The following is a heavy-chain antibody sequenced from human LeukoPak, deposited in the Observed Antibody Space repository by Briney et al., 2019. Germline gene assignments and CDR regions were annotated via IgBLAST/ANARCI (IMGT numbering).Heavy chain of an antibody. CDR3: ARHRPYSSGWRHFDY. D-gene: IGHD6-19*01. CDR1: GFTFRSSA. J-gene: IGHJ4*02. CDR2: IVVGSGKT. V-gene: IGHV1-58*02. Sequence: SVKVSCKGSGFTFRSSAIQWVRQARGRRLEWIGWIVVGSGKTNYARKFQERVTITRDMSISTAYLQWSSLTASDTAMYYCARHRPYSSGWRHFDYWGQGTLVTVSS.